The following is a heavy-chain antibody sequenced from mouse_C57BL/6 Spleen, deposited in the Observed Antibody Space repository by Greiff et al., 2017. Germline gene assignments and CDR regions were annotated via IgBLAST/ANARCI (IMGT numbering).Heavy chain of an antibody. J-gene: IGHJ2*01. CDR1: GFTFSSYT. Sequence: EVKLVESGGGLVKPGGSLKLSCAASGFTFSSYTMSWVRQTPEKRLEWVATISGGGGNTYYPDSVKGRFTISRDNAKNTLYRQMSSLRSEDTALYYCARHSEGDYFDYWGQGTTLTVSS. V-gene: IGHV5-9*01. CDR3: ARHSEGDYFDY. CDR2: ISGGGGNT.